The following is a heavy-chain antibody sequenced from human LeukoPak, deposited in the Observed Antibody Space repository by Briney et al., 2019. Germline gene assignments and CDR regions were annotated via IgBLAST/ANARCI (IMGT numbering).Heavy chain of an antibody. CDR3: ARDPRLGDYYNAVH. J-gene: IGHJ4*02. CDR1: GFTFSSYA. Sequence: GGSLRLSCAASGFTFSSYAMSWVGQAPGKGLEWVAAISGSGGSTYYADSVKGRFTISRDNAKTSLYLQMNSLRAEDTAVYYCARDPRLGDYYNAVHWGQGTQVTVSS. D-gene: IGHD3-10*01. V-gene: IGHV3-23*01. CDR2: ISGSGGST.